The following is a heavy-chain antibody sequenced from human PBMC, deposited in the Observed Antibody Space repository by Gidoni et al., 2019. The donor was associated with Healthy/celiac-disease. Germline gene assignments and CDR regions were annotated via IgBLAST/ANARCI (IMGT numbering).Heavy chain of an antibody. D-gene: IGHD3-10*01. Sequence: QVQLQESGPGLVKPSQTLSLTCTVSGGSISSGGYYWSWIRQHPGKGLEWIGYIYYSGSTYYNPSLKSRVTISVDTSKNQFSLKLSSVTAADTAVYYCARARIEVLWFGESSPSGMDVWGQGTTVTVSS. J-gene: IGHJ6*02. V-gene: IGHV4-31*03. CDR1: GGSISSGGYY. CDR2: IYYSGST. CDR3: ARARIEVLWFGESSPSGMDV.